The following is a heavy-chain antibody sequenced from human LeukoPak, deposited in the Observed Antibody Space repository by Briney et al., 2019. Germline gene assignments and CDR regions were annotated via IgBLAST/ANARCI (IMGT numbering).Heavy chain of an antibody. J-gene: IGHJ4*02. D-gene: IGHD5-18*01. V-gene: IGHV3-30*18. CDR1: GFTFSSYG. Sequence: GGSLRLSCAASGFTFSSYGMHWVRQAPGKGLDWVAVISNDGSKKYYADSVKGRFTISRDNSKNTLSLQVSSLRTEDTAVYYCAKNRYSYAFEYSDSWGQGTLVTVSS. CDR2: ISNDGSKK. CDR3: AKNRYSYAFEYSDS.